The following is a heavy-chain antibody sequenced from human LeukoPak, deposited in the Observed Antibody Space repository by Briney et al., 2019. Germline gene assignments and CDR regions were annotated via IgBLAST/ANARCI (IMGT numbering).Heavy chain of an antibody. CDR2: ISSSSSTI. J-gene: IGHJ4*02. V-gene: IGHV3-48*02. Sequence: GGSLRLSCAASGFTFSSYSMNWVRQAPGKGLEWVSYISSSSSTIYYADSVKGRFTISRDNAKNSLYLRMNSLRDEDTAVYYCARGKFMGIGLFDYWGQGTLVTVSS. D-gene: IGHD7-27*01. CDR1: GFTFSSYS. CDR3: ARGKFMGIGLFDY.